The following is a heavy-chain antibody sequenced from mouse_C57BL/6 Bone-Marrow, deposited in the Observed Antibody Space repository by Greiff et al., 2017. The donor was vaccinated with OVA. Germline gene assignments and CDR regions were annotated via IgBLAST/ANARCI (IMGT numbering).Heavy chain of an antibody. CDR3: AREEVRTVEWYVEV. CDR2: INPSSGYT. J-gene: IGHJ1*03. D-gene: IGHD1-1*01. Sequence: QVKLQQSGAELARPGASVKMSCKASGYTFTSYTMPWVKQRPGPGLDWIGYINPSSGYTKYTQKLKDQSTLTADKSSSTTYMHRSSMTSEDSADYDCAREEVRTVEWYVEVWGTGTTVTVAS. CDR1: GYTFTSYT. V-gene: IGHV1-4*01.